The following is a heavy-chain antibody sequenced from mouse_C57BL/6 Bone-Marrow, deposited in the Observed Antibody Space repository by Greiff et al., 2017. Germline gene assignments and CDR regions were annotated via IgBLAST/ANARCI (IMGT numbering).Heavy chain of an antibody. CDR1: GYSITSGYY. CDR2: ISYDGSN. J-gene: IGHJ4*01. D-gene: IGHD1-1*01. Sequence: EVKLVESGPGLVKPSQSLSLTCSVTGYSITSGYYWNWIRQFPGNKLEWMGYISYDGSNNYNPSLKNRISITRDPSKNQFFLKLNSVTTEDTATYYCARADYGSSGYYYAMDYWGQGTSVTVSS. V-gene: IGHV3-6*01. CDR3: ARADYGSSGYYYAMDY.